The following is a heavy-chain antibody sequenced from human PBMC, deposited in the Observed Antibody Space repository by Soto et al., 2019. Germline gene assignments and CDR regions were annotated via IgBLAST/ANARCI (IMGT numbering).Heavy chain of an antibody. CDR3: VRNWRYYGGDYYYGMDA. CDR2: IYWDDDE. V-gene: IGHV2-5*02. CDR1: GFSLNTGGVG. J-gene: IGHJ6*02. Sequence: ITLKESGPTLVKPTQTLTLTCTFSGFSLNTGGVGVGWVRQPRGKAMEWLALIYWDDDERYRPSLRSRLNITKDTLNNQVVLTTTNMDPEDTATYYCVRNWRYYGGDYYYGMDAWGQGTTVTVSS. D-gene: IGHD3-10*01.